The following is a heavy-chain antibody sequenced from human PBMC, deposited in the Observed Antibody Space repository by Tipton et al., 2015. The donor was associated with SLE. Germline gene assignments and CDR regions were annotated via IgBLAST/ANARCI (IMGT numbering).Heavy chain of an antibody. CDR2: INHSGST. CDR3: ARGHDWFDP. J-gene: IGHJ5*02. Sequence: TLSLTCAVYGGSFSGFFWSWIRQAPGKGLEWIGEINHSGSTNYNPSLKSRVTISVDTSKNQFSLKLSSVTAADTAVYYCARGHDWFDPWGQGTLVTVYS. V-gene: IGHV4-34*01. CDR1: GGSFSGFF.